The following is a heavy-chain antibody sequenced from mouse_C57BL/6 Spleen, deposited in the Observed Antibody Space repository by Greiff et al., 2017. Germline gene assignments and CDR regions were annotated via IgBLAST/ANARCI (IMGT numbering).Heavy chain of an antibody. Sequence: VQLQLSGPELVKPGASVKISCKASGYAFSSSWMNWVKQRPGKGLEWIGRIYPGDGATNYNGKFKGKATLAAAKSSGTAYMQLNSLTSEDSAVYFCARGDYGISPYYFDYWGQGTTLTVSS. D-gene: IGHD1-1*01. CDR2: IYPGDGAT. CDR3: ARGDYGISPYYFDY. CDR1: GYAFSSSW. J-gene: IGHJ2*01. V-gene: IGHV1-82*01.